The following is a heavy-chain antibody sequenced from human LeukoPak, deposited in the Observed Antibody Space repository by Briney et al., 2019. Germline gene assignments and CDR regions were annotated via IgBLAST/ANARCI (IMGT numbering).Heavy chain of an antibody. Sequence: ASVKVSCKASGYTFINSGVTWVRQAPGQGLEWMGWISASNGNTNYAQKLQGRVTMTTETSTSTAYMELRSLRSDDTAVYYCVRALSRGYSGYDYGLGYWGQGTLVTVSS. CDR3: VRALSRGYSGYDYGLGY. D-gene: IGHD5-12*01. CDR1: GYTFINSG. V-gene: IGHV1-18*01. CDR2: ISASNGNT. J-gene: IGHJ4*02.